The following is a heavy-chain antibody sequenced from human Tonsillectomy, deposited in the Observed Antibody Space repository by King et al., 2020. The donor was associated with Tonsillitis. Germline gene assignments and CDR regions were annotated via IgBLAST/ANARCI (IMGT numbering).Heavy chain of an antibody. CDR3: AKPISSAWIQTGGPFGY. D-gene: IGHD5-18*01. CDR1: GFTFSTYA. V-gene: IGHV3-23*04. Sequence: VQLVESGGGLVQPGGSLRLSCAASGFTFSTYAMSWVRQAPGKGLEWVSAVSYSGSNTYYADSVKGRFTISRDNSKNTLYLQMNSLRVEDTAVYYCAKPISSAWIQTGGPFGYWGQGTLVTVSS. CDR2: VSYSGSNT. J-gene: IGHJ4*02.